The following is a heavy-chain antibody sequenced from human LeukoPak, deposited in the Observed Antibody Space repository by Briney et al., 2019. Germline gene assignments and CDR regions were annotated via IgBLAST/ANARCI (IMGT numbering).Heavy chain of an antibody. D-gene: IGHD3-10*01. CDR1: GGTFSSYA. CDR2: IIPIFGTA. V-gene: IGHV1-69*13. CDR3: ARSGSGSYYAIPYYFDY. J-gene: IGHJ4*02. Sequence: SVKVSCKASGGTFSSYAISWVRQAPGQGLEWMGGIIPIFGTANYAQKFQGGVTITADESTSTAYMELSSLRSEDTAVYYCARSGSGSYYAIPYYFDYWGQGTLVTVSS.